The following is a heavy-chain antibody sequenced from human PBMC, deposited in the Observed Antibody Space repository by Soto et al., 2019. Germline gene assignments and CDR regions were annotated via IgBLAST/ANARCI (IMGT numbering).Heavy chain of an antibody. D-gene: IGHD1-1*01. CDR1: GLPFNRNG. CDR2: IWYDGSKE. CDR3: ARDRSAGNYFYYGMDV. V-gene: IGHV3-33*01. Sequence: GGSLRLSCAASGLPFNRNGMHWVRQAPGKGLEWVAVIWYDGSKEYYSDSVKGRFTISRDNSKNMLYLQMNSVRVEDTAVYFCARDRSAGNYFYYGMDVWGQGTTVTVS. J-gene: IGHJ6*02.